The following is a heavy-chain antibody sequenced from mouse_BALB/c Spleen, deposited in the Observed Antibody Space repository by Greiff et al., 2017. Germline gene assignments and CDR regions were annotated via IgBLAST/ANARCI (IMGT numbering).Heavy chain of an antibody. D-gene: IGHD1-1*01. CDR1: GFNIKDTY. J-gene: IGHJ2*01. CDR3: ARSDGSRGY. Sequence: EVKLMESGAELVKPGASVKLSCTASGFNIKDTYMHWVKQRPEQGLEWIGRIDPANGNTKYDPKFQGKATITADTSSNTAYLQLSSLTSEDTAVYYCARSDGSRGYWGQGTTLTVSS. CDR2: IDPANGNT. V-gene: IGHV14-3*02.